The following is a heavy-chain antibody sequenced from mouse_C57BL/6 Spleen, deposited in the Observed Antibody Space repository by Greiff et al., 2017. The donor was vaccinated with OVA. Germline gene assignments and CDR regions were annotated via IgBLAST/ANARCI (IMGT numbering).Heavy chain of an antibody. CDR3: ARAYSRAMDY. Sequence: EVQLVESGPELVKPGASVKMSCKASGYTFTDYNMHWVKQSHGKSLEWIGYINPNNGGISYNQKFKGKATLTVNKTSNTTYIELHSLTTDDSAVYYFARAYSRAMDYWGQGTSVTVSS. D-gene: IGHD6-5*01. J-gene: IGHJ4*01. V-gene: IGHV1-22*01. CDR2: INPNNGGI. CDR1: GYTFTDYN.